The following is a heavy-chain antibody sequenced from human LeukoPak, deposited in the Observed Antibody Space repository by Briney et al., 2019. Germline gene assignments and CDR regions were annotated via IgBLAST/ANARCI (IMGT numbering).Heavy chain of an antibody. CDR2: IYHSGST. J-gene: IGHJ5*02. CDR1: GYSISSGYY. D-gene: IGHD3-16*01. CDR3: ARVVRLGGFDH. V-gene: IGHV4-38-2*02. Sequence: SETLSLTCTVSGYSISSGYYWGWIRPPPGKGLEWIGSIYHSGSTYYNPSLKSRVTISVDTSKNQFSLKLSSVTAADTAVYYCARVVRLGGFDHRGQGTLVTVSS.